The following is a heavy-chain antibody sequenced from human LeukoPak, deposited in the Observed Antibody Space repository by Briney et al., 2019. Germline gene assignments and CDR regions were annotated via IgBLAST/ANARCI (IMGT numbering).Heavy chain of an antibody. V-gene: IGHV4-4*07. CDR1: GGSISSYY. CDR3: ARGKSSGWYRFEWFDP. D-gene: IGHD6-19*01. J-gene: IGHJ5*02. Sequence: SETLSLTCTVSGGSISSYYWSWIRQPAGKGLEWIGRIYTSGSTNYNPSLKSRVTMSVDTSKNQFSLKLSSVTAADTAVYYCARGKSSGWYRFEWFDPWGQGTLVTVSS. CDR2: IYTSGST.